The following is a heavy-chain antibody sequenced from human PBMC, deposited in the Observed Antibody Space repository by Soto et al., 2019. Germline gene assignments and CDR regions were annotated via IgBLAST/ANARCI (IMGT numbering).Heavy chain of an antibody. Sequence: ASVKVSCKTSGYTFTYYRIAWVRQAPGQGLEWMGWISADSGNTNYAQKLQGRVTMTTDTSTTTAYMALRSLRSGDTAVYYCATLYCSSDSCQLDYWGQGTLVTVSS. CDR2: ISADSGNT. CDR1: GYTFTYYR. V-gene: IGHV1-18*01. D-gene: IGHD2-2*01. CDR3: ATLYCSSDSCQLDY. J-gene: IGHJ4*02.